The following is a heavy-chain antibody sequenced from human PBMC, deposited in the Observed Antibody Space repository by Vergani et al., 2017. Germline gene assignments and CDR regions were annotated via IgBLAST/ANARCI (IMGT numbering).Heavy chain of an antibody. Sequence: EVQLVQSGAEVKKPGESLRISCKGSGYSFTNYWISWVRQMPGKGLEWMGRIDPSDSYAKYSPSFQGDITISADRSISTAYLQWSSLKASDTAMYYCARQVDFGVVMAFDYWGQGTLVTVSS. CDR3: ARQVDFGVVMAFDY. CDR2: IDPSDSYA. CDR1: GYSFTNYW. J-gene: IGHJ4*02. D-gene: IGHD3-3*01. V-gene: IGHV5-10-1*03.